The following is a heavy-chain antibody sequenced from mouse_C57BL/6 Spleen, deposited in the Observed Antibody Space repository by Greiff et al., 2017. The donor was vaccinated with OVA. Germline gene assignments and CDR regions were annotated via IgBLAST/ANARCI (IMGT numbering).Heavy chain of an antibody. CDR2: IDPSDSYT. D-gene: IGHD3-2*02. J-gene: IGHJ4*01. V-gene: IGHV1-59*01. Sequence: VKLQQPGAELVRPGTSVKLSCKASGYTFTSYWMHWVKQRPGQGLEWIGVIDPSDSYTNYNQKFKGKATLTVDTSSSTAYMQLSSLTSEDSAVYYCARSGDSSGYVGGAMDYWGQGTSVTVSS. CDR1: GYTFTSYW. CDR3: ARSGDSSGYVGGAMDY.